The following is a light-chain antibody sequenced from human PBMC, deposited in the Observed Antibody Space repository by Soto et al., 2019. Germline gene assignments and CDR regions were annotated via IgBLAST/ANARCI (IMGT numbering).Light chain of an antibody. CDR2: ASS. V-gene: IGKV1-39*01. CDR1: QSISSY. Sequence: DIQLTQSPSSLSASVGHRVTITCRASQSISSYLNWYQQKPRKAPKLLIYASSSLQSGVPSRFSGSGSGTDFTLTISSLQPEDFATYYCQQSYSTPRTFGQGPSVAIK. J-gene: IGKJ1*01. CDR3: QQSYSTPRT.